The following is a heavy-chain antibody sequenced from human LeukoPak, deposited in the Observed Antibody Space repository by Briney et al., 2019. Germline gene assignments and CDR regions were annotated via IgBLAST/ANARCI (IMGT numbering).Heavy chain of an antibody. D-gene: IGHD4-23*01. Sequence: ASVKVSCKASGYTFTGYYMHWVRQAPGQGLEWMGWINANNGDTNYAQKLQGRVTMTRDTSISTAYMELSRLRSDDTAMYYCARDLYGGNGFDSWGQGSLVTVSS. CDR3: ARDLYGGNGFDS. V-gene: IGHV1-2*02. J-gene: IGHJ4*02. CDR1: GYTFTGYY. CDR2: INANNGDT.